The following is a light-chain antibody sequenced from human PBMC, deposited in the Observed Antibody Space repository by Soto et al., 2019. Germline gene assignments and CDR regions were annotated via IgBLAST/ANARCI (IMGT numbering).Light chain of an antibody. J-gene: IGKJ5*01. CDR3: QQRSNWPT. Sequence: IVLTQSPGTLSLSPGERAPLSCRASQSGSSTYLAWYQQKPGQAPRLLIYDASNRATGIPARFSGSGSGTELTLTISSLEPEDFAVYYCQQRSNWPTFGQGTRLENK. CDR2: DAS. CDR1: QSGSSTY. V-gene: IGKV3-11*01.